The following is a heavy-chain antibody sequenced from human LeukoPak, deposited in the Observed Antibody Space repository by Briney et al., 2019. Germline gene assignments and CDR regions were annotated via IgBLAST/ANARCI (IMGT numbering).Heavy chain of an antibody. Sequence: SETLSLTCTVSGGSISSYYWSWIRQPPGKGLEWIGYIYYSGSTNYNPSLKSRVTISVDTSKNQFSLKLSSVTAADTAAYYCARNRVSYYYMDVWGKGTTVTVSS. CDR1: GGSISSYY. V-gene: IGHV4-59*01. D-gene: IGHD3-10*01. CDR2: IYYSGST. CDR3: ARNRVSYYYMDV. J-gene: IGHJ6*03.